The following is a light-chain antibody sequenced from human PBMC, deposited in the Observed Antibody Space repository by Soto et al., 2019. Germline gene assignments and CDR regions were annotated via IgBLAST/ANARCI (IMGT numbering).Light chain of an antibody. J-gene: IGLJ3*02. CDR1: RSDVGGYRF. CDR3: CSDAGGFTWV. CDR2: DVD. Sequence: QSALTQPRSVSGSPGQSVTISCTGARSDVGGYRFVSWYQQHPDKAPKLMIYDVDKRPSGVPDRFSGSKSGNTASLTISGLQAEDEADYCCCSDAGGFTWVFGGGTKVTVL. V-gene: IGLV2-11*01.